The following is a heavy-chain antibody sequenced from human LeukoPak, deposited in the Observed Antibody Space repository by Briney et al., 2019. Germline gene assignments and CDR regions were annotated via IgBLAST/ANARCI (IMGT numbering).Heavy chain of an antibody. CDR1: GFNFNSNA. V-gene: IGHV3-23*01. Sequence: PGGSLRLSCATSGFNFNSNAMIWVRQAPGKGLECVSAITAPGDATYYADSVKGRFTISRDNAKNSLYLQMNSLRVEDTAMYYCARDGLRRPPTPYCGGDCPLDYWGQGTLVSVSS. CDR2: ITAPGDAT. CDR3: ARDGLRRPPTPYCGGDCPLDY. J-gene: IGHJ4*02. D-gene: IGHD2-21*02.